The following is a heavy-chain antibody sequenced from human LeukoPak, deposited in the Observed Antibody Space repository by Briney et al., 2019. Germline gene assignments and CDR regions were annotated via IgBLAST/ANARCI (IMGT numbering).Heavy chain of an antibody. CDR1: GGTIRNYY. J-gene: IGHJ3*02. V-gene: IGHV4-59*01. CDR3: ARVRGYGGNEARAFDI. D-gene: IGHD4-23*01. CDR2: IYYSGST. Sequence: SETLSLTCTVSGGTIRNYYWSWIRQPPGKGPEWIGNIYYSGSTNYNPSLKSRITISVETSKNQFSLKLSSVTAADTAVYYCARVRGYGGNEARAFDIWGQGTVVTVSS.